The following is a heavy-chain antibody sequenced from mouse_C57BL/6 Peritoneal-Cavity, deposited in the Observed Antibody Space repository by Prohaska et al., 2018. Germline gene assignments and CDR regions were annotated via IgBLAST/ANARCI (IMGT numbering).Heavy chain of an antibody. V-gene: IGHV1-50*01. CDR3: ALYGNYGN. CDR1: GYTFTSYW. CDR2: IDPSXSYT. Sequence: QVQLQQPGAELVKPGASVKLSCKASGYTFTSYWMQWVKQRPGQGLEWIGEIDPSXSYTNDNQKFKGKATLTVDTSSSTAYMQLSSLTSEDSAVYYCALYGNYGNWGQGTLVTVSA. D-gene: IGHD2-1*01. J-gene: IGHJ3*01.